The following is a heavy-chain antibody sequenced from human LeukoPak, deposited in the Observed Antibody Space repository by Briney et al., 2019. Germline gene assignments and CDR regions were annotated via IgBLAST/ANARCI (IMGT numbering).Heavy chain of an antibody. J-gene: IGHJ6*04. CDR3: AGYTAMVTLDV. CDR2: IYTSGST. Sequence: SETLSLTCSVSGYSISSGYYWGWIRQPAGKGLEWIGRIYTSGSTNYNPSLKSRVTISVDTSKNQFSLKLSSVTAADTAVYYCAGYTAMVTLDVWGKGTTVTVSS. D-gene: IGHD5-18*01. V-gene: IGHV4-61*02. CDR1: GYSISSGYY.